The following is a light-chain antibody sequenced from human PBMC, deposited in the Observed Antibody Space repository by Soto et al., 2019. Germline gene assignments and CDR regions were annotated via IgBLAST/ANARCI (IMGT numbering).Light chain of an antibody. CDR2: EVY. V-gene: IGLV2-8*01. CDR1: SSDVGGYNY. Sequence: QSALTQPPSASGSPGQSVTISCTGTSSDVGGYNYVSWYQHHPDKAPKLMIYEVYKRPSGVPDRFSGSKSGNTASLTVSGLQAEDEAEYYCSSYAASDCFVVFGGGTKLTVL. J-gene: IGLJ2*01. CDR3: SSYAASDCFVV.